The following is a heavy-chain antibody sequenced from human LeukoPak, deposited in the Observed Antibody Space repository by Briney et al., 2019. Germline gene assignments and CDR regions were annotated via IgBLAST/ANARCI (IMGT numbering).Heavy chain of an antibody. Sequence: GASVKVSCRASGYTFTGYYMHWVRQAPGQGLEWMGWINPNSGGTNYAQKFQGRVTMTRDTSISTAYTELSRLRSDDTAVYYCARGQGVTMIVVVFDYWGQGTLVTVSS. CDR3: ARGQGVTMIVVVFDY. J-gene: IGHJ4*02. CDR1: GYTFTGYY. V-gene: IGHV1-2*02. D-gene: IGHD3-22*01. CDR2: INPNSGGT.